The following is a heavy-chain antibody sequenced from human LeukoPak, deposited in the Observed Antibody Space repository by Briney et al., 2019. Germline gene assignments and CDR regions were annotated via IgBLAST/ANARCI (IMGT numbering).Heavy chain of an antibody. D-gene: IGHD5-18*01. CDR2: ISSSGSTI. J-gene: IGHJ6*02. CDR1: GFTFSDYY. CDR3: ARVPDPERIQLWLQSGMDV. V-gene: IGHV3-11*01. Sequence: PGGSLRLSCAASGFTFSDYYMSWIRQAPGKGLEWVSYISSSGSTIYYADSVKGRFTISRDNAKNSLYLQMNSLRAEDTAVYYCARVPDPERIQLWLQSGMDVWGQGTTVTVSS.